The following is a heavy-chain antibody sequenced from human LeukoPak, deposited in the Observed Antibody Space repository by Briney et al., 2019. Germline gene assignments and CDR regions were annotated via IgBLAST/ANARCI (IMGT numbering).Heavy chain of an antibody. CDR3: ARESTGFDY. D-gene: IGHD1-14*01. J-gene: IGHJ4*02. CDR2: ISWNSGSI. CDR1: GFTFYYYV. V-gene: IGHV3-9*03. Sequence: GGSLRLSCAASGFTFYYYVMHWVRQAPGKSLEWVSGISWNSGSIGYADSVKGRFTISRYNAKNSLYLQMNSLRAEDMALYYCARESTGFDYWGQGTLVTVSS.